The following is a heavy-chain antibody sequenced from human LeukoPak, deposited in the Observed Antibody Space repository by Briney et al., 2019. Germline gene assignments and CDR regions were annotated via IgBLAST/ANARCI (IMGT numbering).Heavy chain of an antibody. CDR2: IYYSGST. Sequence: SETLSLTCTVSGGSISSGGYYWSWIRQHPGKGLEWIGYIYYSGSTYYNPSLKSRVTISVDTSKNQFSLKLSSVTAADTAVYYCARAYGSGRGAFDIWGQGTMVTVSS. D-gene: IGHD3-10*01. J-gene: IGHJ3*02. CDR1: GGSISSGGYY. V-gene: IGHV4-31*03. CDR3: ARAYGSGRGAFDI.